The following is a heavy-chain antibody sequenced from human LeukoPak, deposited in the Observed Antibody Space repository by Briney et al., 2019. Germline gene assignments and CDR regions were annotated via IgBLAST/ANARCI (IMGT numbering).Heavy chain of an antibody. CDR3: ARGGVSVGGNFDY. V-gene: IGHV3-21*01. CDR1: GFTFSSYT. J-gene: IGHJ4*02. D-gene: IGHD4-23*01. Sequence: GGSLRLSCAASGFTFSSYTMNWVRQAPGKGLEWASSISRSSSYIYYADSMKGRFTISRDNANNSLFLQMSSLRAEDTAVYYCARGGVSVGGNFDYWGQGTLVTVSS. CDR2: ISRSSSYI.